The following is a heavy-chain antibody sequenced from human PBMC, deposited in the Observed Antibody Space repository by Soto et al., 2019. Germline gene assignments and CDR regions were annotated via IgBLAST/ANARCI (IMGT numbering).Heavy chain of an antibody. V-gene: IGHV4-59*01. Sequence: SETLSLTCTVSGGSISSYYWSWIRQPPGKGLEWIGYIYDSGSTNYNPSLKSRVTISVDSSKNQFSLRLTSVTAADTAVYYCARYFDSSGNFYSFDYWGLGTLVTVSS. CDR3: ARYFDSSGNFYSFDY. J-gene: IGHJ4*02. D-gene: IGHD3-22*01. CDR2: IYDSGST. CDR1: GGSISSYY.